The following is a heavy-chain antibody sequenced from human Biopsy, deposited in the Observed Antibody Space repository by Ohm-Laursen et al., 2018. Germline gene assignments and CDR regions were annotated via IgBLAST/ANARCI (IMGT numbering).Heavy chain of an antibody. V-gene: IGHV1-8*01. CDR2: MNPKSGKT. CDR1: GHTFTDYD. Sequence: ASVKASCNASGHTFTDYDIIWVRQATGQGPEWMGCMNPKSGKTSYEQKFRGRVTMTSDTSISSAYMELSSLGSEDTAAYYCARAVRNQLVSEYWGQGTLVTVSS. CDR3: ARAVRNQLVSEY. D-gene: IGHD1-1*01. J-gene: IGHJ4*02.